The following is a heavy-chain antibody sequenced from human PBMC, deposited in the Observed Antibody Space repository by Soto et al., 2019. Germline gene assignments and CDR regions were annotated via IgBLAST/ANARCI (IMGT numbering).Heavy chain of an antibody. Sequence: EVQLVESGGGLVKPGGSLRLSCAASGFTFSSYSMNWVRQAPGKGLEWVSSISSSSSYIYYADSVTGPFTISRDNAKNSLYLQMNSLRAEDTAVYYCARDAAAGIFDYWGQGTLVTVSS. CDR2: ISSSSSYI. V-gene: IGHV3-21*01. D-gene: IGHD6-13*01. CDR1: GFTFSSYS. J-gene: IGHJ4*02. CDR3: ARDAAAGIFDY.